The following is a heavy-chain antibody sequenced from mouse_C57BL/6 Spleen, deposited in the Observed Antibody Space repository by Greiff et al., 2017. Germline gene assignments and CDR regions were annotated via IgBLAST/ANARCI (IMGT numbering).Heavy chain of an antibody. J-gene: IGHJ4*01. CDR3: ARERDYGNYDRYAMDY. CDR1: GFTFSDYY. Sequence: EVKVVESEGGLVQPGSSMKLSCTASGFTFSDYYMAWVRQVPEKGLEWVANINYDGSSTYYLDSLKSRFIISRDNAKNILYLQMSSLKSEDTATYYCARERDYGNYDRYAMDYWGQGTSVTVSS. D-gene: IGHD2-1*01. CDR2: INYDGSST. V-gene: IGHV5-16*01.